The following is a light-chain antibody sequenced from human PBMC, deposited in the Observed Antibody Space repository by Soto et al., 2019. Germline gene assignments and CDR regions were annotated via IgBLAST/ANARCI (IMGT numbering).Light chain of an antibody. CDR3: SSSTNTNTLVI. CDR2: EGT. J-gene: IGLJ2*01. Sequence: QSVLTQPASVSGSPGQSITISCTGTRSDIGRYKFVSWFQQHPGKAPKLLIFEGTNRPSGVSNRFSGSKSGNTASLTISGLQAEDEAIYFCSSSTNTNTLVIFGGGTKVTV. V-gene: IGLV2-14*01. CDR1: RSDIGRYKF.